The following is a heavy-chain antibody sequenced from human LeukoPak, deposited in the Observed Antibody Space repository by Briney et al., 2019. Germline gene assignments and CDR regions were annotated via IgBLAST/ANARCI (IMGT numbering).Heavy chain of an antibody. V-gene: IGHV3-7*01. CDR1: GFTFSSYW. Sequence: SGGSLRLSCAASGFTFSSYWMSWVCQAPGKGLEWVANIKQDGSEKYYVDSVKGRFTISRDNAKNSLYLQMNSLRAEDTAVYYCARDLKRGYCSGGSCHYYYYYGMDVWGQGTTVTVSS. CDR2: IKQDGSEK. J-gene: IGHJ6*02. CDR3: ARDLKRGYCSGGSCHYYYYYGMDV. D-gene: IGHD2-15*01.